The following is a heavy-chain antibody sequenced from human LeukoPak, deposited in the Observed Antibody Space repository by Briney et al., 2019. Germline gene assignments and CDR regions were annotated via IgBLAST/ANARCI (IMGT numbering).Heavy chain of an antibody. D-gene: IGHD3-10*01. V-gene: IGHV4-39*01. CDR1: GGSISSSSYY. J-gene: IGHJ4*02. Sequence: PSETLSLTCAVSGGSISSSSYYWGWIRQPPGKGLEWLGSIYYSGSTYYNPSLKSRVTISVDTSKNQFSLKLSSVTAADTAVYYCARHRPAESYYGSGSEPFYFDYWGQGTLVTVSS. CDR3: ARHRPAESYYGSGSEPFYFDY. CDR2: IYYSGST.